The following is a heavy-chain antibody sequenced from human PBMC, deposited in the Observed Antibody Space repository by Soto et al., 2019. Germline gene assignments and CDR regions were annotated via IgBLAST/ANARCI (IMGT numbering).Heavy chain of an antibody. CDR3: PRSQSGECDY. Sequence: QVQLVESGGGLVKPGGSLRLSCAASGFTFSDYYMSWIRQAPGKGLEWVSYISSSGSTIDYADAVKGRFTISRDNAKSSEYQQMNSLRAEDTAMYYVPRSQSGECDYWGQGTLVTVSS. CDR2: ISSSGSTI. CDR1: GFTFSDYY. J-gene: IGHJ4*02. D-gene: IGHD1-26*01. V-gene: IGHV3-11*01.